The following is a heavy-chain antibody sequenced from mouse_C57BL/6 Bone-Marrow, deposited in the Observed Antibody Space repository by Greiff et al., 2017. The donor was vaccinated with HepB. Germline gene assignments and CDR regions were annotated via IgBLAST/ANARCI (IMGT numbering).Heavy chain of an antibody. V-gene: IGHV1-61*01. CDR3: ARDEDFDY. CDR1: GYTFTSYW. CDR2: IYPSDSET. J-gene: IGHJ2*01. Sequence: VQLQQPGAELVRPGSSVKLSCKASGYTFTSYWMDWVKQRPGQGLEWIGNIYPSDSETHYNQKFKDKATLTVDKSSSTAYMQLSSLTSEDSAVYYCARDEDFDYWGQGTTLTVSS.